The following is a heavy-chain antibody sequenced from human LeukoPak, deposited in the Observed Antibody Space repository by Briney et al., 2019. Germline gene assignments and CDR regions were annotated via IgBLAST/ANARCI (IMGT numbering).Heavy chain of an antibody. V-gene: IGHV1-58*02. Sequence: SVKVSCKASGFTFTSSAMEWVRQARGQRLEWIGWIVVGSGNTNYAQKFLERVTITRDMSTSTAYMELSSLRSEDTAVYYCAASGPYDYVWGSYRKGYFDYWGQGTLVTVSS. CDR3: AASGPYDYVWGSYRKGYFDY. CDR1: GFTFTSSA. D-gene: IGHD3-16*02. CDR2: IVVGSGNT. J-gene: IGHJ4*02.